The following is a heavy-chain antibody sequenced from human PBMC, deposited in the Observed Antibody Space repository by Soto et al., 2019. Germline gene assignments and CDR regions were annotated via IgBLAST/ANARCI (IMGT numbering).Heavy chain of an antibody. Sequence: QVQLVQFGAEVKKPGASVKVSCKASGYTFTGYYMHWVRQAPGQGLVWMGWINPNSGGKNYAQKFQGRVTMPRDTSISTAYMELSRLRSDDTAVYYCARVWTASDYWGQGTLVTVSS. CDR3: ARVWTASDY. CDR1: GYTFTGYY. CDR2: INPNSGGK. V-gene: IGHV1-2*02. J-gene: IGHJ4*02. D-gene: IGHD2-21*01.